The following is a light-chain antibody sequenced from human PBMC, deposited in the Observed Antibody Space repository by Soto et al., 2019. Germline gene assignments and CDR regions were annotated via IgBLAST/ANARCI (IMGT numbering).Light chain of an antibody. CDR2: KAS. CDR1: QSISSS. CDR3: QQYYTFSKT. Sequence: DIQMTQSPSTLSGSIGDRVTITCRASQSISSSLAWYQQKPGKAPKVLIYKASNLESGVPSRFSGSGSGTDFTLTISSLQPDDFATYYCQQYYTFSKTFGQGTKVEVK. J-gene: IGKJ1*01. V-gene: IGKV1-5*03.